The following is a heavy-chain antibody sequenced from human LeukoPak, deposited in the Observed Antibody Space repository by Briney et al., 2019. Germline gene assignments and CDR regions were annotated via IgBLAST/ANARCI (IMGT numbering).Heavy chain of an antibody. CDR2: IRYDGSNK. J-gene: IGHJ4*02. Sequence: GGSLRLSCAASGFTFSSYGMHWVRQAPGKGLEWVAFIRYDGSNKYYADSVKGRFTISRDNSKNTLYLQMNSLRAEDTAVYYCARDAADITIFGVVIVYYFDYWGQGTLVTVSS. D-gene: IGHD3-3*01. CDR3: ARDAADITIFGVVIVYYFDY. V-gene: IGHV3-30*02. CDR1: GFTFSSYG.